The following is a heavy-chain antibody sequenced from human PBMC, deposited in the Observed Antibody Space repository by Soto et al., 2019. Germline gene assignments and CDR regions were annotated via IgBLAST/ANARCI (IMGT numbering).Heavy chain of an antibody. CDR1: GFIFSSYT. J-gene: IGHJ4*02. CDR3: ARGSFCSGGRCYFDY. Sequence: SLRLSCAASGFIFSSYTMNWVRQAPGKGLEWVSSIIGSSSYIYYADSVKGRFTISRDNAKNSLYLQMNSLRAEDTAVYYCARGSFCSGGRCYFDYWGQGTLVTVSS. V-gene: IGHV3-21*01. D-gene: IGHD2-15*01. CDR2: IIGSSSYI.